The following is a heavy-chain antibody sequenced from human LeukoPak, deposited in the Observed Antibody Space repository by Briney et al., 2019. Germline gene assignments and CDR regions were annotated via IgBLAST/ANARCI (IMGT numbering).Heavy chain of an antibody. D-gene: IGHD3-16*02. CDR2: FDLEDGET. Sequence: ASVKVSCKVSGYTLSELSMHWVRQAPGKGLEWMGNFDLEDGETIYAQKFQARVTMTEDTSTDTAYMELSSLRSEDTALYYCAKDISFGYYDYVWGSYRFLLPVYFDYWGQGTLVTVSS. V-gene: IGHV1-24*01. CDR1: GYTLSELS. CDR3: AKDISFGYYDYVWGSYRFLLPVYFDY. J-gene: IGHJ4*02.